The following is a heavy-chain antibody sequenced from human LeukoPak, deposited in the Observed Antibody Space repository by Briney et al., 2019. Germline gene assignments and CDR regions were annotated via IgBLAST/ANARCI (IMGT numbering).Heavy chain of an antibody. D-gene: IGHD2-8*01. CDR3: ARGCTNGVCPDY. Sequence: ASVKVSCKASGYTFTGYYMHWVRQAPGQGLEWMGWINPNSGGTNYAQKFQGRVTMTRDTPISTAYMELSRLRSDDTAVYYCARGCTNGVCPDYWGQGTLVTVSS. CDR1: GYTFTGYY. V-gene: IGHV1-2*02. J-gene: IGHJ4*02. CDR2: INPNSGGT.